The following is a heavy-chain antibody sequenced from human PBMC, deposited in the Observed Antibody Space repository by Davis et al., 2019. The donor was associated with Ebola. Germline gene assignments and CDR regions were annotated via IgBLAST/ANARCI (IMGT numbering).Heavy chain of an antibody. CDR2: IYYSGST. CDR1: GGSISSYY. CDR3: ARASHDDAFDI. Sequence: SETLSLTCTVSGGSISSYYWSWIRQPPGKGLEWIGYIYYSGSTNYNPSLKSRVTISVDTSKNQFSLKLSSVTAADTAVYYCARASHDDAFDIWGQGTMVTVSS. J-gene: IGHJ3*02. V-gene: IGHV4-59*01.